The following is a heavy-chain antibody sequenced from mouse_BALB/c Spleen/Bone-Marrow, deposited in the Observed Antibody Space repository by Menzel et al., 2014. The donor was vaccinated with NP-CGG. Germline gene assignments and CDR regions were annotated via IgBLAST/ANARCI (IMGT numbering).Heavy chain of an antibody. CDR1: GYSFTGYF. J-gene: IGHJ3*01. Sequence: EAKVVESGPELVKPGASVKISCKASGYSFTGYFMNWVKQSHGKSLEWIGRINPYNGDTFYNQKFKGKATLTVDKSSSTAHMELLSLTSEDSAVYYCGSGPAWFAYWGQGTLVTVSA. CDR3: GSGPAWFAY. CDR2: INPYNGDT. V-gene: IGHV1-37*01.